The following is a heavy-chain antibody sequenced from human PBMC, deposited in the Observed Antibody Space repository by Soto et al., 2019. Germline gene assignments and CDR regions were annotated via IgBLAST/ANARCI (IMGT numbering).Heavy chain of an antibody. CDR2: IDPDGSYI. D-gene: IGHD6-19*01. CDR1: GYNFTSYW. V-gene: IGHV5-10-1*01. Sequence: GESLKISCKGSGYNFTSYWISWVRQMPGKCLEWMWRIDPDGSYIKYIPSFQGHVTFSADKSISTAYLQWSSLKASDTAMYYCARHERYSSDWPYYNWFDPWGQGTLVTVSS. CDR3: ARHERYSSDWPYYNWFDP. J-gene: IGHJ5*02.